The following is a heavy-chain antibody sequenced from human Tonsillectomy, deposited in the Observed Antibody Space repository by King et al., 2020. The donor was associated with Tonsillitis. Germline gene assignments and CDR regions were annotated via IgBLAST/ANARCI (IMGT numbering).Heavy chain of an antibody. V-gene: IGHV3-23*03. CDR3: AKDDVGTGDVVVGANYYYAMDV. Sequence: VQLVESGGGLVQPGGSLRLSCAGSGFTFSNFAMSWARQAPGKGLEWVSVIYSDNDSTFYADSVKGRFTISRDDSKNTLYLQINSLRAEDTAVYYCAKDDVGTGDVVVGANYYYAMDVWGQGTTVTVSS. CDR2: IYSDNDST. CDR1: GFTFSNFA. D-gene: IGHD2-15*01. J-gene: IGHJ6*02.